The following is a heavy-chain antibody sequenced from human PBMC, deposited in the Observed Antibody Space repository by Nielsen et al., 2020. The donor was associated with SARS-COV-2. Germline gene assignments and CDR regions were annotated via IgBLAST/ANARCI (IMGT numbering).Heavy chain of an antibody. CDR1: GFKFSSYD. Sequence: GGSLRLSCAASGFKFSSYDMHWVRQATGKGLEWVSSIDSSGYTYYEGSVKGRLTVSRENAMKSLYLQMTSLRVGDTAVYYCARLPHGYTYGRYYYHGLDVWGQGTTVTVSS. V-gene: IGHV3-13*04. J-gene: IGHJ6*02. D-gene: IGHD5-18*01. CDR2: IDSSGYT. CDR3: ARLPHGYTYGRYYYHGLDV.